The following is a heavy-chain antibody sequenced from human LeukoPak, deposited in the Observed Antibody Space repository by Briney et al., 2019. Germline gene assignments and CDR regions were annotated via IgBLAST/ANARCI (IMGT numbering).Heavy chain of an antibody. V-gene: IGHV4-31*03. Sequence: SETLSLTCTVSGGSISSGGYSWSWIRQHPGKGLEWIGYIYYSGSTYYNPSLKSRVTISVDTSKNQFSLKLSPVTAADTAVYYCARVLLRPSYYFDYWGQGTLVTVSS. J-gene: IGHJ4*02. D-gene: IGHD3-16*01. CDR3: ARVLLRPSYYFDY. CDR1: GGSISSGGYS. CDR2: IYYSGST.